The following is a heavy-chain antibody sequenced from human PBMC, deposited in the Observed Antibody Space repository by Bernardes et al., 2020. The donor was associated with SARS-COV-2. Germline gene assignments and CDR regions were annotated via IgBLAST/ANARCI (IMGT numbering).Heavy chain of an antibody. CDR3: ARARERVTTTRGISVPHGLDV. CDR1: GFIFSDYY. V-gene: IGHV3-72*01. CDR2: IRNQPLGYAS. D-gene: IGHD5-12*01. Sequence: GGSLRLSCAASGFIFSDYYMDWVRQAPGKGLEWVGRIRNQPLGYASEYAASVTGRFTISRDDSKNSVYLQVNSLKIEDTAVYYCARARERVTTTRGISVPHGLDVWGQGTTVTVSS. J-gene: IGHJ6*02.